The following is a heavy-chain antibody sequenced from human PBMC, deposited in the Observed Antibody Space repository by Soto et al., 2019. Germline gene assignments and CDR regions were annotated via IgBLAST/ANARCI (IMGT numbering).Heavy chain of an antibody. CDR1: GFTFSSYG. Sequence: GGSLRLSCEASGFTFSSYGIHWVRQAPGKGLEWVAIIWNDGSNEYYADSVKGRFTISRDNSKNTVYLQVSNLRVEDTAVYFCARDQTDSGGYSDYWGQGTPVTVSS. CDR3: ARDQTDSGGYSDY. J-gene: IGHJ4*02. CDR2: IWNDGSNE. V-gene: IGHV3-33*01. D-gene: IGHD3-22*01.